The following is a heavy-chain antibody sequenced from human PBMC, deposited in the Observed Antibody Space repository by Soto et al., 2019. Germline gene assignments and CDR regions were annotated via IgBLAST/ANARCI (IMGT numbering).Heavy chain of an antibody. CDR1: GFTFSSYG. CDR2: ISYDGSNK. J-gene: IGHJ4*02. CDR3: AKHLSPTWSFDY. Sequence: PRGSLRLSCAASGFTFSSYGMHWVRQAPGKGLEWVAVISYDGSNKYYADSVKGRFTISRDNSKNTLYLQMNSLRAEDTAVYYCAKHLSPTWSFDYWGQGTLVTVSS. V-gene: IGHV3-30*18. D-gene: IGHD2-15*01.